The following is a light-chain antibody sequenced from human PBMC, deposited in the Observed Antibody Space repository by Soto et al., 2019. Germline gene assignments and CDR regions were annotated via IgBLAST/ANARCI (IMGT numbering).Light chain of an antibody. CDR1: QSISSY. Sequence: DIQMTQSPSSLSASVGDRVTITCRASQSISSYLNWYQQKPGKAPKLLIYAASSLQSGVPSRFSGSGSGTDFTLTISSLQPEYFATYYCQQSYSLLTFGQGTRLEIK. V-gene: IGKV1-39*01. J-gene: IGKJ5*01. CDR2: AAS. CDR3: QQSYSLLT.